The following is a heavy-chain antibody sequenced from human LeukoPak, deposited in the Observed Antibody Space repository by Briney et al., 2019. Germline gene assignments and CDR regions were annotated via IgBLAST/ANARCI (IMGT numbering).Heavy chain of an antibody. V-gene: IGHV3-7*01. CDR2: IKQDGSEK. J-gene: IGHJ6*03. CDR3: ARAGSSGYYDFWSGHYYMDV. CDR1: GFTFSSYW. D-gene: IGHD3-3*01. Sequence: PGGSLRLSCAASGFTFSSYWMSWVRQAPGKGLEWVANIKQDGSEKYYVDSVKGRFTISRDNAKNSLYLQMNSLRAEDTAVYYCARAGSSGYYDFWSGHYYMDVWGKGTTVTVSS.